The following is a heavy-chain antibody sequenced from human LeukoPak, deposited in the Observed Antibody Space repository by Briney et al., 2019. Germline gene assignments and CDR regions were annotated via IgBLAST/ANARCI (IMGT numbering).Heavy chain of an antibody. V-gene: IGHV3-30*02. J-gene: IGHJ4*02. CDR3: AKDGMGEWFVYYFDY. CDR2: IRYDGSNK. CDR1: GFTFSSYG. Sequence: GGSLRLSCAASGFTFSSYGMHWVRQAPGKGLEWVAFIRYDGSNKYYADSVKGRFTISRDNSKNTLYLQMNSLRAEDTAVYYCAKDGMGEWFVYYFDYWGQGTLVTVSS. D-gene: IGHD3-3*01.